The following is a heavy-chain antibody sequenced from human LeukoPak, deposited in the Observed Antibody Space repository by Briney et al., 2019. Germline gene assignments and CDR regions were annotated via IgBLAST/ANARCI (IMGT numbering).Heavy chain of an antibody. Sequence: PGMSLRLSCAASGFTFSSYGMHWVRQAPGKGLEWVAVITNEGSNKYYGDSVKGRFTISRDNSKNTLYLEMNSLRAEDTAIYYCAKENSGSYSFDYWGQGTLVTVSS. D-gene: IGHD1-26*01. CDR1: GFTFSSYG. J-gene: IGHJ4*02. CDR2: ITNEGSNK. V-gene: IGHV3-30*18. CDR3: AKENSGSYSFDY.